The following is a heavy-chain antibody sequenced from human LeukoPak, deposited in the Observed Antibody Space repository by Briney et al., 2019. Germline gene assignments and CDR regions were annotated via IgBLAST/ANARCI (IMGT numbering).Heavy chain of an antibody. CDR3: AREDSSGYYPHAFDI. CDR1: GFTFSSYA. Sequence: GGSLRLSCAASGFTFSSYAMHWVRQAPGKGLEWVAVISYDGSNKYYADSVKGRFTISRDNSKNTLYLQMNSLRAEDTAVYYCAREDSSGYYPHAFDIWGQGTMVTVSS. D-gene: IGHD3-22*01. CDR2: ISYDGSNK. V-gene: IGHV3-30-3*01. J-gene: IGHJ3*02.